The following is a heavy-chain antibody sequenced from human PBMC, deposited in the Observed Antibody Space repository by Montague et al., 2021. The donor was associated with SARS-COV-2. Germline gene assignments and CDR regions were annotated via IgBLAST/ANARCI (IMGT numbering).Heavy chain of an antibody. CDR3: ARVGNYLGVY. V-gene: IGHV4-61*01. CDR1: SDSVSSGKYF. D-gene: IGHD3-10*01. Sequence: SETLSLTCTVSSDSVSSGKYFWTWIRQPPGKGLERMGYIFYTGSANYNPSLKSRVTISVDTSNNQFSLKLKSMSAADTAVYYCARVGNYLGVYWGQGILVTVSS. CDR2: IFYTGSA. J-gene: IGHJ4*02.